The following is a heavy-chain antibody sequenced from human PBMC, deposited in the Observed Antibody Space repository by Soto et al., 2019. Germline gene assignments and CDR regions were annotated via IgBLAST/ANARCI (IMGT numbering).Heavy chain of an antibody. CDR3: ARLGIAVEDYYYYGMDV. CDR2: IDPSDSYT. CDR1: GYSFTSYW. Sequence: GESLKISCKGSGYSFTSYWISWVRQMPGKGLEWMGRIDPSDSYTNYSPSFQGHVTISADKSISTAYLQWSSLKASDTAMYYCARLGIAVEDYYYYGMDVCGQGTTVTVSS. V-gene: IGHV5-10-1*01. J-gene: IGHJ6*02. D-gene: IGHD6-19*01.